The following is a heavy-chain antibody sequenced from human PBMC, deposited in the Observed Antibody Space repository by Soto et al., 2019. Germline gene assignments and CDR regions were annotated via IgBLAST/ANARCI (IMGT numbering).Heavy chain of an antibody. V-gene: IGHV5-10-1*01. J-gene: IGHJ4*02. CDR1: GYTFTGFF. Sequence: GESLKISCKGSGYTFTGFFITWVRQMPGKGLEWMGRIDPSDSNTNYSPSFQGHVTISVDKSTSTVYLHWSSLKASDTAMYYCARQIGGNSRWYFFDYWGQGTLVTVSS. D-gene: IGHD6-13*01. CDR3: ARQIGGNSRWYFFDY. CDR2: IDPSDSNT.